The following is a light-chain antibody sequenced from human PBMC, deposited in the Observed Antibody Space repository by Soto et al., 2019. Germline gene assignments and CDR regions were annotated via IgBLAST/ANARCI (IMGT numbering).Light chain of an antibody. V-gene: IGKV3-15*01. CDR1: QSVGRN. CDR2: GAS. Sequence: EIVMTQSPATLSVSPGERATLSCRASQSVGRNLAWYQQKPGQAPRLLIYGASTRATGIPARFRGSASGTEVTLTISRLQSEDFAIYSCQQYNHWSPLTFGGGNEVEI. CDR3: QQYNHWSPLT. J-gene: IGKJ4*01.